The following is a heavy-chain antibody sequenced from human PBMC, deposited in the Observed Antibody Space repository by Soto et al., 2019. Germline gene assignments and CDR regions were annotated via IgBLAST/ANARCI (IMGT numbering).Heavy chain of an antibody. CDR3: AHSRITMVRGVFDY. CDR2: IYGNYDK. V-gene: IGHV2-5*01. D-gene: IGHD3-10*01. Sequence: QITLKESGPTLVKPTQTLTLTCTFSGFSLSTSGVGGGWIRQPPGKALEWLALIYGNYDKRYRPSQKSRLTITKATSKNQVVLTMTNMDPVDTATYYCAHSRITMVRGVFDYWGQGTLVTVSS. J-gene: IGHJ4*02. CDR1: GFSLSTSGVG.